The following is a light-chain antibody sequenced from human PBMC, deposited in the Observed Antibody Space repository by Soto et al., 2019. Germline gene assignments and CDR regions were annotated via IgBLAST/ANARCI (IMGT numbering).Light chain of an antibody. J-gene: IGKJ5*01. CDR3: QQLNSYPYT. CDR2: AAS. V-gene: IGKV1-9*01. CDR1: QGISSY. Sequence: IQLTQSPSSLPECVGDRVTITSRASQGISSYLAWYQQKPGKAPKLLIYAASTLQSGVPSRFSGSGSGTDCALTISSLQPEDVATYYCQQLNSYPYTFGQGTRLEIK.